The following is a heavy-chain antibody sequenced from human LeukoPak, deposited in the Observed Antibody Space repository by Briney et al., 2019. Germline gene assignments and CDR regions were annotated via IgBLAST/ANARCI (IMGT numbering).Heavy chain of an antibody. J-gene: IGHJ6*03. V-gene: IGHV4-59*08. CDR1: GGSISSYY. CDR3: ARTTNHYYYYMDG. Sequence: PSETLSLTCTVSGGSISSYYWSWIRQPPGKGLEWIGYIYYSGSTNYNPSLKSRVTISVDTSKNQFSLKLSSVTAADTAVYYCARTTNHYYYYMDGWGKGTTVTVSS. CDR2: IYYSGST. D-gene: IGHD4-17*01.